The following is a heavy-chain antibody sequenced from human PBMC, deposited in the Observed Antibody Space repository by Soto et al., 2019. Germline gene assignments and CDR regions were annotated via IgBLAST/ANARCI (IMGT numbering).Heavy chain of an antibody. CDR2: ISYDGSNK. CDR1: GFTFSSYA. V-gene: IGHV3-30-3*01. D-gene: IGHD3-22*01. J-gene: IGHJ3*02. Sequence: GGSLRLSCAASGFTFSSYAMHWVRQAPGKGLEWVAVISYDGSNKYYADSVKGRFTISRDNSKNTLYLQMNSLRAEDTAVYYCARPLNYYDSSGHDAFDIWGQGTMVTVSS. CDR3: ARPLNYYDSSGHDAFDI.